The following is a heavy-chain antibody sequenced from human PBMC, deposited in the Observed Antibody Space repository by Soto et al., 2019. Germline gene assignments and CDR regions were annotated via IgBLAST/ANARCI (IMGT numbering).Heavy chain of an antibody. J-gene: IGHJ6*03. CDR3: ASTPTSYDFWSGYYPLYYYMDV. V-gene: IGHV3-64*01. CDR1: GFTFSSYA. CDR2: ISSNGGST. D-gene: IGHD3-3*01. Sequence: GGSLRLSCAASGFTFSSYAMHWVRQAPGKGLEYVSAISSNGGSTYYANSVKGRFTISRDNSKNKLYLQMGSLRAEDMAVYYCASTPTSYDFWSGYYPLYYYMDVWGKGTTVTVSS.